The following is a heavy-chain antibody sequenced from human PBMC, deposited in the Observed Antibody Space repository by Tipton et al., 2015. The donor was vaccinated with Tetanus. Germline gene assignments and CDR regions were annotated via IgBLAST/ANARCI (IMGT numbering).Heavy chain of an antibody. CDR1: GFTFSSHN. CDR2: ISSRSSTV. Sequence: SLRLSCAASGFTFSSHNMKWVRQAPGKGLEWVAYISSRSSTVDYADSVKGRFTVYRDNDKNSLFLQMNSLRDDDTAVYYCARYNAIRKTVVVIPAAYDFWGQGTLVTVSS. V-gene: IGHV3-48*02. D-gene: IGHD2-2*01. J-gene: IGHJ4*02. CDR3: ARYNAIRKTVVVIPAAYDF.